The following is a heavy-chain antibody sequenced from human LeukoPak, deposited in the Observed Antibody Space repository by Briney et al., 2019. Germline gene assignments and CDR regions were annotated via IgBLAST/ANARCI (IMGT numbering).Heavy chain of an antibody. CDR2: ISYDGSNK. CDR3: AKDQGPQYSSSLYYYYGMDV. Sequence: GGSLRLSCAASGFAFSLYGMSWVRQTPGKGLEWVAVISYDGSNKYYADSVKGRFTISRDNSKNTLYLQMNSLRAEDTAVYYCAKDQGPQYSSSLYYYYGMDVWGQGTTVTVSS. CDR1: GFAFSLYG. V-gene: IGHV3-30*18. D-gene: IGHD6-6*01. J-gene: IGHJ6*02.